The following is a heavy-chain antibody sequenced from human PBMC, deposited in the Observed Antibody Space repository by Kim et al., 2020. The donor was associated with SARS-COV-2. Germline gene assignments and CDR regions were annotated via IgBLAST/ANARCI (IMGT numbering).Heavy chain of an antibody. CDR3: ARQFEELEWSNSDYYYGMDV. CDR1: GGSISSYY. Sequence: SETLSLTCTVSGGSISSYYWSWIRQPPGKGLEWIGYIYYSGSTNYNPSLKSRVTISVDTSKNQFSLKLSSVTAADTAVYYCARQFEELEWSNSDYYYGMDVWGQGTTVTVSS. J-gene: IGHJ6*02. CDR2: IYYSGST. V-gene: IGHV4-59*08. D-gene: IGHD3-3*01.